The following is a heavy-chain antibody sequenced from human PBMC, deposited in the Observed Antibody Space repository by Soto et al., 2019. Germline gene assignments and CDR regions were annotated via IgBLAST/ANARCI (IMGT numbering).Heavy chain of an antibody. V-gene: IGHV4-4*02. CDR1: GGPISSSHW. CDR3: ARSVRGGYPYHYYGLDV. Sequence: QVQLQESGPGLVKPSGTLSLTCAVSGGPISSSHWWSWIRQPPGKGLEWIGEISHSGSTNYIPSLESRVTISVDKSKNQFSLNLNSLTAADTAVYYCARSVRGGYPYHYYGLDVWGQGTTVTVSS. D-gene: IGHD3-16*02. J-gene: IGHJ6*02. CDR2: ISHSGST.